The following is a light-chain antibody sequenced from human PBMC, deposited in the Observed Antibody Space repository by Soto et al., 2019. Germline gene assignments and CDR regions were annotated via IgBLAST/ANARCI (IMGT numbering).Light chain of an antibody. CDR3: HQSYSTPYT. Sequence: DIHMTQSPSSLSASVGDRVTITCRASQSISNYLNWYQQKRGKAPNLLIYIASNLHSGVPSRFSGSGSGTDFTLTISSLQPEDFATYYCHQSYSTPYTFGQGTKVDIK. CDR2: IAS. J-gene: IGKJ2*01. CDR1: QSISNY. V-gene: IGKV1-39*01.